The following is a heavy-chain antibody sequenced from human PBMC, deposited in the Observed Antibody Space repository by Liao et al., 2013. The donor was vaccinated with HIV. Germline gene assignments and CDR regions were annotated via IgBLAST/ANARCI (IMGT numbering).Heavy chain of an antibody. D-gene: IGHD1-1*01. CDR3: ARGRGTSAFDI. Sequence: QVQLQESGPGLVKPSETLSLTCTVSGGSISSFYWSWIRQPAGKGLEWIGHIYPSGSTNFNPSLKSRVTISVDTSKNQFSLKLTSVTAADTAVYYCARGRGTSAFDIWGQGTMVTVSS. V-gene: IGHV4-4*07. J-gene: IGHJ3*02. CDR2: IYPSGST. CDR1: GGSISSFY.